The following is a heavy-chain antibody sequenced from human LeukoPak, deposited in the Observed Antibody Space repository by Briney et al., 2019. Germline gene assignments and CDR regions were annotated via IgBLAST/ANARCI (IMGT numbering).Heavy chain of an antibody. CDR3: AKGLMYYYDSSGYGWFDP. CDR2: IWYDGSNK. J-gene: IGHJ5*02. D-gene: IGHD3-22*01. Sequence: GGSLRLSCAASGFTFSSYGMHWVRQAPGKGLEWVAVIWYDGSNKYYADSVKGRFTTSRDNSKNTLYLQMNSLRAEDTAVYYCAKGLMYYYDSSGYGWFDPWGQGTLVTVSS. V-gene: IGHV3-33*06. CDR1: GFTFSSYG.